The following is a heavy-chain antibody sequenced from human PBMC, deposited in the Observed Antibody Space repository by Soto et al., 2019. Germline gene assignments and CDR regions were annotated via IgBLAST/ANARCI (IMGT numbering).Heavy chain of an antibody. CDR1: GGSISSSY. Sequence: SETLSLTCTVSGGSISSSYWSWIRQPPGKGLEWIGYIYDSGSTYYNSSLKSRVTMSVDTSKNQFSLKLSSVTAADTAVYYCASHMVRGVPFGYWGQGTLVTVSS. J-gene: IGHJ4*02. CDR3: ASHMVRGVPFGY. V-gene: IGHV4-59*08. CDR2: IYDSGST. D-gene: IGHD3-10*01.